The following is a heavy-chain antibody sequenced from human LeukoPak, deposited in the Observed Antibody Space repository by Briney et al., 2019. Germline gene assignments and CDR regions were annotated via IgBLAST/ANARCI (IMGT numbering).Heavy chain of an antibody. CDR2: INWNGGST. CDR1: GFTFDDYG. Sequence: QTGGSLRLSCAASGFTFDDYGMSWVRQVPGKGLEWVSGINWNGGSTGNADSVKGRFTISRDNAKNSLYLQMNSLRAEDTAVYYCARDGDRLRYFDSWGQGTLVTVSS. CDR3: ARDGDRLRYFDS. D-gene: IGHD3-9*01. V-gene: IGHV3-20*04. J-gene: IGHJ4*02.